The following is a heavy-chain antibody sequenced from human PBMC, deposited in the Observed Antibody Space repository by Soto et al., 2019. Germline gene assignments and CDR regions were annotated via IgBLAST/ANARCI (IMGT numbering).Heavy chain of an antibody. CDR2: ISYTGST. Sequence: SETLSLTCTVSGGSISSYYCSWVWQPPGKGLEWVGSISYTGSTIYIPPLKSRVTISVDTSKNQFSLKLNSATAADTAVYYCARPNRNDRHGAFDIWGQGTMVTVSS. J-gene: IGHJ3*02. D-gene: IGHD1-20*01. CDR3: ARPNRNDRHGAFDI. V-gene: IGHV4-59*08. CDR1: GGSISSYY.